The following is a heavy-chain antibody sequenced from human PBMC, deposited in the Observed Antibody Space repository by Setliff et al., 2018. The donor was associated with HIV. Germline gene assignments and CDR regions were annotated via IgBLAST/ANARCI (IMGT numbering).Heavy chain of an antibody. D-gene: IGHD6-6*01. V-gene: IGHV4-39*07. CDR3: ARAVQLGYFDY. Sequence: SETLSLTCTVSGGSISSSSYYWDWIRQPPGKGLEWIGSIYYSGSTYYNPSLKSRVTISVDTSKNQFSLKLSSVTAADTAVYYCARAVQLGYFDYWGQGTLVTVSS. CDR1: GGSISSSSYY. CDR2: IYYSGST. J-gene: IGHJ4*02.